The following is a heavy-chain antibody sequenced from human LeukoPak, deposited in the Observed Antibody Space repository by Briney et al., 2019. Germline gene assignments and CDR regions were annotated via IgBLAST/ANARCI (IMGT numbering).Heavy chain of an antibody. D-gene: IGHD4-11*01. Sequence: SETLSLTCTVSGGSISSTSYYWGWIRQPPGKGLEWIGSIYYSGNTYYNPSLKSRVTISVATSKNRFSLKLSSVTAADTAVYYCARNLQNFFDYWGQGTLVTVSS. CDR3: ARNLQNFFDY. CDR1: GGSISSTSYY. CDR2: IYYSGNT. V-gene: IGHV4-39*07. J-gene: IGHJ4*02.